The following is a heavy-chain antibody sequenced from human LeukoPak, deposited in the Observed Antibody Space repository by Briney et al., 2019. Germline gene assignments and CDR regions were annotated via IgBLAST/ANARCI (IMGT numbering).Heavy chain of an antibody. CDR2: IKSKTYGGTT. Sequence: GGSLRLSCAATGFTFSDAWMNWVRQAPGKGLEWVGRIKSKTYGGTTDYAAPVKGRFTISRDDSRNTLYLQMDSLKTEDTAVFYCTTDRDALRYWGQGTLVTVSS. CDR1: GFTFSDAW. CDR3: TTDRDALRY. V-gene: IGHV3-15*07. D-gene: IGHD2-21*02. J-gene: IGHJ4*02.